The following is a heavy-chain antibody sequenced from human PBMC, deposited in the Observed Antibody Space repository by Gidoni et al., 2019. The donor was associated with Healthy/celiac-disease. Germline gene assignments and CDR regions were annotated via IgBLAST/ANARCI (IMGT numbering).Heavy chain of an antibody. CDR1: GFTFTSSA. CDR2: IVVGSGNT. D-gene: IGHD5-12*01. CDR3: AAEGGYAGFDY. Sequence: QMQLVQSGPEVKKPGTSVKVSCKASGFTFTSSAVQWVRQARGQRLEWIGWIVVGSGNTNYAQKFQERVTITRDMSTSTAYMELSSLRSEDTAVYYCAAEGGYAGFDYWGQGTLVTVSS. V-gene: IGHV1-58*01. J-gene: IGHJ4*02.